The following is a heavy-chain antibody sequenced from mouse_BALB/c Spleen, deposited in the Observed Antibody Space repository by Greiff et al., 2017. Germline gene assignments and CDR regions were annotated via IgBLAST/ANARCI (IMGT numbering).Heavy chain of an antibody. CDR1: GYTFTDYN. V-gene: IGHV1S29*02. J-gene: IGHJ4*01. D-gene: IGHD2-1*01. CDR3: ARGGGNYFFYAMDY. Sequence: EVQLQQSGPELVKPGASVKISCKASGYTFTDYNMHWVKQSHGKSLEWIGYIYPYNGGTGYNQKFKSKATLTVDNSSSTAYMELRSLTSEDSAVYYCARGGGNYFFYAMDYWGQGTSVTVSS. CDR2: IYPYNGGT.